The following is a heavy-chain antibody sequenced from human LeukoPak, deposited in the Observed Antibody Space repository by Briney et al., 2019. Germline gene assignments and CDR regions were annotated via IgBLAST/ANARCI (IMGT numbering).Heavy chain of an antibody. CDR3: AREHIAAAGFFDY. CDR2: TYYRSKWYN. Sequence: SQTLSLTCAISGDSVSSNSAAWNRIRQSPSRGLEWLGRTYYRSKWYNDYAVSVKSRITINPDTSKNQFSLQLNSVTPEDTAVYYCAREHIAAAGFFDYWGQGTLVTVSS. V-gene: IGHV6-1*01. J-gene: IGHJ4*02. CDR1: GDSVSSNSAA. D-gene: IGHD6-13*01.